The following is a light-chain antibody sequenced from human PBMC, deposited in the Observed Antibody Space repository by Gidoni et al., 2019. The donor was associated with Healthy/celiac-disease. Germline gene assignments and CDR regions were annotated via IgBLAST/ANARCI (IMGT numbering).Light chain of an antibody. V-gene: IGKV1-5*03. Sequence: DIQMTQSPSTLSASVGDRVTINCRASQSISSWLAWYQLKPGKAPKLLIDKASSLESGVPSRFSGSGSGTEFTLTISSLQPDDFATYYCQQYNSSPLTFGGGTKVEIK. J-gene: IGKJ4*01. CDR3: QQYNSSPLT. CDR2: KAS. CDR1: QSISSW.